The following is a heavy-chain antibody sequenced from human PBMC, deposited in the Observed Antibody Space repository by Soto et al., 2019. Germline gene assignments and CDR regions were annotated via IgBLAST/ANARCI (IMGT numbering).Heavy chain of an antibody. Sequence: QVQLVQSGAEVKKPGASVKVSCKTSGYTFTTYGISWVRQAPGQGLEWKGWISTDIGNTNYAQKVQDRVTMTTDTSTSTAYMELRSLRSDDTAVYYCARFNCISSSCYEGYFDYWGQGTLVTVSS. V-gene: IGHV1-18*01. CDR3: ARFNCISSSCYEGYFDY. D-gene: IGHD2-2*01. CDR2: ISTDIGNT. J-gene: IGHJ4*02. CDR1: GYTFTTYG.